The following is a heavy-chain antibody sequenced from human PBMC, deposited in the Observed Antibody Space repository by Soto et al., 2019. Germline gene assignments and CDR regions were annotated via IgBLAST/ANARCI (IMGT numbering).Heavy chain of an antibody. D-gene: IGHD3-3*01. CDR2: ISSSSSYI. V-gene: IGHV3-21*01. CDR3: ARGSGFLECGLPDDY. Sequence: GGSLRLSCAASGFTFSSYSMNWVRQAPGKGLEWVSSISSSSSYIYYADSVKGRFTISRDNAKNSLYLQMNSLRAEDMAVYYCARGSGFLECGLPDDYWGQGTLVTVSS. CDR1: GFTFSSYS. J-gene: IGHJ4*02.